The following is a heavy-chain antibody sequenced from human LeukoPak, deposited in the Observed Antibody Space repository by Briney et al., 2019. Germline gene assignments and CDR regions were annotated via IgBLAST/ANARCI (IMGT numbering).Heavy chain of an antibody. J-gene: IGHJ3*02. D-gene: IGHD3-10*01. CDR2: INHSGST. V-gene: IGHV4-34*01. CDR3: AREITMVRGVMHAFDI. CDR1: GGSFSGYY. Sequence: SETLSLTCAVHGGSFSGYYWSWIRQPPGKGLEWIGEINHSGSTNYNPSLKSRVTISVDTSKNQFSLKLSSVTAADTAVYYCAREITMVRGVMHAFDIWGQGTMVTVPS.